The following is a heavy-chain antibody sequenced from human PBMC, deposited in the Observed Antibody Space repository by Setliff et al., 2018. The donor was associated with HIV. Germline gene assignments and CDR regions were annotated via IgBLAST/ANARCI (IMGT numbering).Heavy chain of an antibody. V-gene: IGHV1-69*05. CDR1: GATFTNSA. Sequence: SVKVSCKASGATFTNSALTWVRQAPGQGLEWMGGSIPLFGTVKYAQKFQDRVTIGTDELMTTAYMELRGLRPDDTAVYYCARDVDHMMDVWGQGTTVTVSS. J-gene: IGHJ6*02. CDR2: SIPLFGTV. CDR3: ARDVDHMMDV.